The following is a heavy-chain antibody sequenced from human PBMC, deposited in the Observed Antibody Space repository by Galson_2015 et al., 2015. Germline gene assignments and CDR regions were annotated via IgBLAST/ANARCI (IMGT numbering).Heavy chain of an antibody. J-gene: IGHJ2*01. CDR1: GFTFSSYG. V-gene: IGHV3-30*18. Sequence: SLRLSCAASGFTFSSYGMHWVRQAPGKGLEWVAVISYDGSNKYYADSVKGRFTISRDNSKNTLYLQMNSLRAEDTAVYYCANTRWILSYWSFDLWGRGTLVTVSS. CDR2: ISYDGSNK. CDR3: ANTRWILSYWSFDL. D-gene: IGHD5-12*01.